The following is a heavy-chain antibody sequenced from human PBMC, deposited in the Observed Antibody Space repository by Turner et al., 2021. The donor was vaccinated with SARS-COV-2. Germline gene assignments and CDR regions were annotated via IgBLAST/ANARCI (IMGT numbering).Heavy chain of an antibody. D-gene: IGHD5-18*01. CDR3: ARNRRYSSFDY. J-gene: IGHJ4*02. V-gene: IGHV3-7*04. CDR2: IKQDGNEK. Sequence: EVPLVESGGGLVEPGGSLRLSCAASGFIFSDYWMDWVRQAQGKGLEWVAGIKQDGNEKYSVDSVKGRFTISRDNAKNSLYLQMNSLRAEDTAVYYCARNRRYSSFDYWGQGTLVTVSS. CDR1: GFIFSDYW.